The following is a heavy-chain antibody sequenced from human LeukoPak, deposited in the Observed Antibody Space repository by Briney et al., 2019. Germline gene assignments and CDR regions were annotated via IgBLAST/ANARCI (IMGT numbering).Heavy chain of an antibody. CDR2: IKQDGSEK. CDR3: ARGDAFDI. CDR1: GFTFSSYW. Sequence: PGGSLRLSCAASGFTFSSYWMSWVRQAPGKGLEWVANIKQDGSEKYYVDSVKGRFTISRDNSKNTLYLQMGSLRAEDMAVYYCARGDAFDIWGQGTMVTVSS. V-gene: IGHV3-7*01. J-gene: IGHJ3*02.